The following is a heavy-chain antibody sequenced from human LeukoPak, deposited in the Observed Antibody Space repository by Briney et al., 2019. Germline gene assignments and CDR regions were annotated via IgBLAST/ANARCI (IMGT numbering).Heavy chain of an antibody. CDR3: ASSIAAAGVSDV. Sequence: SETLSLTCTVSDGSISSSSYYWGWIRQPPGKGLEWIGEINHSGSTNYNPSLKSRVTISVDTSKNQFSLKLSSVTAADTAVYYCASSIAAAGVSDVWGKGTTVTVSS. J-gene: IGHJ6*04. D-gene: IGHD6-13*01. V-gene: IGHV4-39*07. CDR1: DGSISSSSYY. CDR2: INHSGST.